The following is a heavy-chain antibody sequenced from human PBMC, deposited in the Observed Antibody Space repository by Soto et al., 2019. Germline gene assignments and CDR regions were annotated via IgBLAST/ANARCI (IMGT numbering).Heavy chain of an antibody. V-gene: IGHV6-1*01. D-gene: IGHD6-19*01. J-gene: IGHJ4*02. CDR2: AYYRSRWQY. Sequence: SQTLSLTFAICGDSVSNNGSTWNCISQCPSRGLEWLGRAYYRSRWQYDYAPSVRSRITINPDTSKNQFSLQLSSVTPEDTALYYCARDPPDFNSGFDSWGQGSLVTVSS. CDR1: GDSVSNNGST. CDR3: ARDPPDFNSGFDS.